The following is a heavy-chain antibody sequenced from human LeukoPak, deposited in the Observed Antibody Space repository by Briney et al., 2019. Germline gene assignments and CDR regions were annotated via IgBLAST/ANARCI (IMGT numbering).Heavy chain of an antibody. CDR2: MYYSGNT. CDR3: ASIYYFGSGNYWWYFDY. J-gene: IGHJ4*02. V-gene: IGHV4-39*01. D-gene: IGHD3-10*01. CDR1: GDSIRSSSHY. Sequence: TSETLSLTCTVSGDSIRSSSHYWGWIRQPPGKGLEWIGSMYYSGNTDYNPSLKSRVTISVDTSKNQLSLKLNSVTAADTAVYYCASIYYFGSGNYWWYFDYWGQGTLVTVSS.